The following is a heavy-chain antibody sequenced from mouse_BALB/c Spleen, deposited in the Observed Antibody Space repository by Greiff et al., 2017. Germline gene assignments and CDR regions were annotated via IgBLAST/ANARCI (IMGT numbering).Heavy chain of an antibody. V-gene: IGHV1-5*01. CDR3: TRGYGPFYAMDY. D-gene: IGHD2-2*01. J-gene: IGHJ4*01. CDR1: GYSFTSYW. CDR2: IYPGNSDT. Sequence: EVQLVESGTVLARPGASVKMSCKASGYSFTSYWMHWVKQRPGQGLEWIGAIYPGNSDTSYNQKFKGKAKLTAVTSASTAYMELSSLTNEDSAVYYCTRGYGPFYAMDYWGQGTSVTVSS.